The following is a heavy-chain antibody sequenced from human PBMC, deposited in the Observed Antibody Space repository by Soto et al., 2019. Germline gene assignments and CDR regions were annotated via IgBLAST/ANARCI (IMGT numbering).Heavy chain of an antibody. Sequence: QIILKRSGPTPVQPTQTLTLTCTLSGIPLSTSGVGLGWNHQTPGTALEWLALVNWNDDKYSSTYLKSRLTITKDTSKSLSSLTTANMDPVDTVPYYCARGFETLPVYAFDIWGGGTVNTVST. V-gene: IGHV2-5*01. CDR1: GIPLSTSGVG. J-gene: IGHJ3*02. CDR3: ARGFETLPVYAFDI. D-gene: IGHD3-9*01. CDR2: VNWNDDK.